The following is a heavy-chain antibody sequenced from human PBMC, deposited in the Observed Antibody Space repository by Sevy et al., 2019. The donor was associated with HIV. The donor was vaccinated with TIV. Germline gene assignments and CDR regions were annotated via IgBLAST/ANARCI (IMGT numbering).Heavy chain of an antibody. D-gene: IGHD1-26*01. CDR2: ITPNNGNT. CDR3: ARAPSGSQGPGQYFHH. V-gene: IGHV1-18*01. Sequence: ASVKVSCKASGYTFTNYHITWVRQAPGQGLEWMGWITPNNGNTNYARRLQGRVTMTTDTSTATAYMELRNHRSDDTAVYFCARAPSGSQGPGQYFHHWGQGSLVTVSS. J-gene: IGHJ1*01. CDR1: GYTFTNYH.